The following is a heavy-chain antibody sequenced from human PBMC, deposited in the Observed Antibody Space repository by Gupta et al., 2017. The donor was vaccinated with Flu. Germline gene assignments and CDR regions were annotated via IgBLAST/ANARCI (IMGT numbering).Heavy chain of an antibody. CDR1: GGSMSNYY. D-gene: IGHD6-6*01. Sequence: QVQLQESGPRLVQPSATLSLTSTVSGGSMSNYYWYWIRQPPGQGLECIGYIYSNGNTNYNLSLTSRVTMSVDTAKVHFSLNRRSVASADTAVYYCARSTKRYSSSQQYWFDPWGQGILVTGSS. CDR3: ARSTKRYSSSQQYWFDP. CDR2: IYSNGNT. V-gene: IGHV4-59*07. J-gene: IGHJ5*02.